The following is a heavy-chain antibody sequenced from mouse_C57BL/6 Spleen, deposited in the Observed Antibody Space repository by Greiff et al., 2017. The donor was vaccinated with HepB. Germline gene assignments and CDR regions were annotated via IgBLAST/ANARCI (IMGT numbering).Heavy chain of an antibody. V-gene: IGHV1-82*01. CDR1: GYAFSSSW. CDR2: IYPGDGDT. Sequence: VQLQESGPELVKPGASVKISCKASGYAFSSSWMNWVKQRPGKGLEWIGRIYPGDGDTNYNGKFKGKATLTADKSSSTAYMQLSSLTSEDSAVYFCARREDYSNYGFAYWGQGTLVTVSA. J-gene: IGHJ3*01. CDR3: ARREDYSNYGFAY. D-gene: IGHD2-5*01.